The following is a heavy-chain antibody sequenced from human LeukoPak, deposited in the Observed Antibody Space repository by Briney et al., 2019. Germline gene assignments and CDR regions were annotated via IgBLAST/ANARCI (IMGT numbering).Heavy chain of an antibody. CDR1: GGSFSGYY. CDR2: INHSGST. Sequence: PSETLSLTCAVYGGSFSGYYWSWIRQPPGKGLEWIGEINHSGSTNYNPSLKSRVTISVDTSKNQFSLKLSSVTAADTAVYYCARLSEWFGELFYRYWGQGTLVTVSS. D-gene: IGHD3-10*01. V-gene: IGHV4-34*01. J-gene: IGHJ4*02. CDR3: ARLSEWFGELFYRY.